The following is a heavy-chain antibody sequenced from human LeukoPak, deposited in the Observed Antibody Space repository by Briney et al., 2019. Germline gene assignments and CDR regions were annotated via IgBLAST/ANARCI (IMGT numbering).Heavy chain of an antibody. CDR1: GFTFSSYA. Sequence: PGGSLRLSCAASGFTFSSYAMSWVRQAPGKGLEWVSTISGSGGSTYYADSVKGRFTISRDNSKNALYLQMNSLRAEDTAVYYCARERTPLGYDILTGYYSDAYFDYWGQGTLVTVS. CDR3: ARERTPLGYDILTGYYSDAYFDY. V-gene: IGHV3-23*01. CDR2: ISGSGGST. J-gene: IGHJ4*02. D-gene: IGHD3-9*01.